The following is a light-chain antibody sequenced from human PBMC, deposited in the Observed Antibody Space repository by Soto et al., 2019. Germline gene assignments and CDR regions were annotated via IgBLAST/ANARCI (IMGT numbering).Light chain of an antibody. Sequence: QSVLTQPPSVSGAPGQRVTISCTGSSSNIGAGYDVHWYQQLPGTAPKLLIYGNSNRPSGVPDRFSGSKSGTSASLALTGLQAEDEADYYCQSYDSSLSGFYVFGTGTKVTVL. CDR3: QSYDSSLSGFYV. CDR1: SSNIGAGYD. CDR2: GNS. J-gene: IGLJ1*01. V-gene: IGLV1-40*01.